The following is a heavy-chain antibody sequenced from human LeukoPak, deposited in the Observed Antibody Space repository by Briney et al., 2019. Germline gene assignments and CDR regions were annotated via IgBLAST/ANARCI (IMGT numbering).Heavy chain of an antibody. V-gene: IGHV3-48*01. CDR2: ISSSSRTI. Sequence: GGSLRLSCAASGFTFSSYSMNWVRQAPGKGLEWVSYISSSSRTIYYADSVKGRFTISRDNSKNTLYLQMDSLRAEDTAVYYCARVAGSYWFDYWGQGTLVTVSS. CDR1: GFTFSSYS. J-gene: IGHJ4*02. CDR3: ARVAGSYWFDY. D-gene: IGHD3-10*01.